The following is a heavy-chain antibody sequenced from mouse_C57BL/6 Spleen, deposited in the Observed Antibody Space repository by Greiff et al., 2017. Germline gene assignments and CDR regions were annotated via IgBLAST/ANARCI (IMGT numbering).Heavy chain of an antibody. V-gene: IGHV5-12*01. CDR2: ISNGGGST. J-gene: IGHJ1*03. D-gene: IGHD1-1*01. Sequence: EVNVVESGGGLVQPGGSLKLSCAASGFTFSDYYMYWVRQTPEKRLEWVAYISNGGGSTYYPDTVKGRFTISRDNAKNTLYLQMSRLKSEDTAMYYCARQGTTVVARYWYFDVWGTGTTVTVSS. CDR3: ARQGTTVVARYWYFDV. CDR1: GFTFSDYY.